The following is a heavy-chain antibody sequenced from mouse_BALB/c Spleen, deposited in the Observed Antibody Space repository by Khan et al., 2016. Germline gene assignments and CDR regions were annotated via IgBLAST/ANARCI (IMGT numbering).Heavy chain of an antibody. Sequence: QIQLVQSGPELKKPGETVKISCKASGYTFTNYGMNWVKQAPGKGLKWMGWINTNTGEPTYAEEFKGRFAFSLETSASTAYLQINSLKNEDTATDFGAEDYYGSNWFAYWGQGTLVTVSA. CDR3: AEDYYGSNWFAY. V-gene: IGHV9-3*02. CDR2: INTNTGEP. CDR1: GYTFTNYG. D-gene: IGHD1-1*01. J-gene: IGHJ3*01.